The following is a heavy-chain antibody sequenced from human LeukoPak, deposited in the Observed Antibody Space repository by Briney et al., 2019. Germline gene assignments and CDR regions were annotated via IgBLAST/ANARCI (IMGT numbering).Heavy chain of an antibody. Sequence: GGSLRLSCAASGFTFSSYSMNWVRQAPGKGLEWVSSISSSSSYIYYADSVKGRFTISRDNAKNSLYLQMNSLRAEDTAVYYCARGSRIWLYYYYYMAVWGKGTTVTVSS. CDR1: GFTFSSYS. J-gene: IGHJ6*03. V-gene: IGHV3-21*01. CDR2: ISSSSSYI. CDR3: ARGSRIWLYYYYYMAV. D-gene: IGHD5-18*01.